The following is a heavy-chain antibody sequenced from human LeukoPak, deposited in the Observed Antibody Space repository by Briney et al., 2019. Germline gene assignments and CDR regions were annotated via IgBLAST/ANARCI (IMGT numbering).Heavy chain of an antibody. D-gene: IGHD1-1*01. Sequence: GASVKVSCKASGFTFTSSAMQWVRQARGQRLEWIGWIVVGSSNTNYAQKFQERVTITRDMSTSTAYMELSSLRSEDTAVYYCAAGLPSPRTTGTRVGGMDVWGQGTTVTVSS. J-gene: IGHJ6*02. CDR2: IVVGSSNT. V-gene: IGHV1-58*02. CDR3: AAGLPSPRTTGTRVGGMDV. CDR1: GFTFTSSA.